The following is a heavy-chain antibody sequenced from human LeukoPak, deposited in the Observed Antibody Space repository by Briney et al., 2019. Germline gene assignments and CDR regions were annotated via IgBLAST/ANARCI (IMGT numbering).Heavy chain of an antibody. V-gene: IGHV1-46*01. D-gene: IGHD3-3*01. CDR2: INPSGGST. CDR3: ARAEVSYYDFWSGYLKYYYGMDV. CDR1: GGTFSSYA. J-gene: IGHJ6*02. Sequence: GASVKVSCKASGGTFSSYAISWVRQAPGQGLEWMGIINPSGGSTSYAQKFQGRVTMTRDTSTSTVYMELSSLRSEDTAVYYCARAEVSYYDFWSGYLKYYYGMDVWGQGTTVTVSS.